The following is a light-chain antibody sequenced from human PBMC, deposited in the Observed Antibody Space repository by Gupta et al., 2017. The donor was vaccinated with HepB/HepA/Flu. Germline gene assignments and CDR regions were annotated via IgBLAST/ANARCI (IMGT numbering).Light chain of an antibody. J-gene: IGLJ2*01. Sequence: SYELTQPHSVSVSPGQTARLTCSGDALPKQYAYWYQQKPGQAPVLVIYKDSERPSGIPARFSGSSSGKTVTLTISGVQAEDEADYYCQSADSSGTYVVFGGGTKLTVL. CDR3: QSADSSGTYVV. CDR1: ALPKQY. V-gene: IGLV3-25*03. CDR2: KDS.